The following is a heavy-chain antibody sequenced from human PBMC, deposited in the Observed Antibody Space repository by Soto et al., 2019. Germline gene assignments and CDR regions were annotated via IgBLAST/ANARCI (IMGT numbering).Heavy chain of an antibody. CDR1: GFPLSTYG. J-gene: IGHJ6*02. CDR3: ARIRGYWYGLDV. CDR2: ITGTGGNT. V-gene: IGHV3-23*01. Sequence: EVQLLESGGGLVQPGGSLRLSCAASGFPLSTYGMTWVRQAPGKGLEWVSAITGTGGNTYYVDSVKGRFTSSRDNSKNMLYLQVNSLRVEDTAVYYCARIRGYWYGLDVWGQGTTVPVSS.